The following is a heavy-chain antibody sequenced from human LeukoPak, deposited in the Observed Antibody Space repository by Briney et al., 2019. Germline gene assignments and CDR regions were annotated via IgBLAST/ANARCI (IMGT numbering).Heavy chain of an antibody. CDR3: AKDLTIFGVVIHTPFDFDY. J-gene: IGHJ4*02. CDR2: ISGSGVTT. Sequence: LSGGSLRLSCAASGFTFSSYAMSWVRQAPGKGLEWVSAISGSGVTTYYADSVKGRFTISRDNSKNTLYLQMNSLRAEDTAVYYCAKDLTIFGVVIHTPFDFDYWGQGTLVTVSS. V-gene: IGHV3-23*01. CDR1: GFTFSSYA. D-gene: IGHD3-3*01.